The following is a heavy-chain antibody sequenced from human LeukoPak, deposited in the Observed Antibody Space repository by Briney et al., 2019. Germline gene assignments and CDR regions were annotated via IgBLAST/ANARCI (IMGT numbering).Heavy chain of an antibody. D-gene: IGHD7-27*01. J-gene: IGHJ4*02. Sequence: GGSLRLSCAASGFTFNRSWMNGVRQAPGKGLEWVANLDPSGSQKRYVDSVKGRFTISRDNPGTSLFLEMNSLRAEDTAIYYCAIWASDNYWGQGTLVTVSS. CDR3: AIWASDNY. CDR2: LDPSGSQK. CDR1: GFTFNRSW. V-gene: IGHV3-7*01.